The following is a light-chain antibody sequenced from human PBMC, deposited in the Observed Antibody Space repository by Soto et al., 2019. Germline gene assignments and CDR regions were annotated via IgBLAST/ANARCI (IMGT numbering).Light chain of an antibody. CDR2: KAS. J-gene: IGKJ1*01. V-gene: IGKV1-5*03. Sequence: DFQMTQSPSTLSASVGDRVTITCRASQSVDGWLAWYQQKPGRAPRLLIYKASSLETRVPSRFSGSGSGTEFTLTISSLQPDDFATYYCQQYNGYSRTFGQGTKVEIK. CDR3: QQYNGYSRT. CDR1: QSVDGW.